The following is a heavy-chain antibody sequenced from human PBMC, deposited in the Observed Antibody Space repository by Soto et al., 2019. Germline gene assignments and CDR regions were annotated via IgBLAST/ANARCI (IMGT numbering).Heavy chain of an antibody. J-gene: IGHJ4*02. V-gene: IGHV3-23*01. D-gene: IGHD2-2*01. CDR1: GFTFSTYA. Sequence: EVQLLESGGGLVQPGGSLTLSCAASGFTFSTYAMGWVRQAPGKGLEWVSTIQGRDDTTFYADSVRGRFTISRDNSKNKMSLQMNTLRGDDTAVYYCAKETVPRCCYGVDYWGQGALVTVSS. CDR2: IQGRDDTT. CDR3: AKETVPRCCYGVDY.